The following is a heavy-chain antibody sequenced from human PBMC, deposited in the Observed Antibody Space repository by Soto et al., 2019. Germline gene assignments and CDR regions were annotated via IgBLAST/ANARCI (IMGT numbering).Heavy chain of an antibody. V-gene: IGHV3-33*01. CDR3: ASERHTAYSKGFDY. J-gene: IGHJ4*02. CDR2: IWYDGSNK. Sequence: QVQLVESGGGVVQPGRSLRLSCAASGFTFSSYGMHWVRQAPGKGLEWVAVIWYDGSNKYYADSVKGRFTISRDNSKNTLYLQMNSLRAEDTAVYYCASERHTAYSKGFDYWGQGTLVTVSS. CDR1: GFTFSSYG. D-gene: IGHD4-4*01.